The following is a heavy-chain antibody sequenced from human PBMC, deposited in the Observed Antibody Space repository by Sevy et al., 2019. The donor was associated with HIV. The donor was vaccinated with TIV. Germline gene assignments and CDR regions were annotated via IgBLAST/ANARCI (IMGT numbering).Heavy chain of an antibody. CDR2: ISSDGSYS. CDR1: GFTFGTYD. V-gene: IGHV3-30*18. J-gene: IGHJ6*02. Sequence: GGSLRLSCAASGFTFGTYDMHWVRKAPGKGRKWGAIISSDGSYSYYADSVRGRFSMSRDNSKNTMYLQISGLLIEDTAVYYCAKNRPPGGSLFSRHGMDVWGRGTTVTVSS. CDR3: AKNRPPGGSLFSRHGMDV. D-gene: IGHD3-16*01.